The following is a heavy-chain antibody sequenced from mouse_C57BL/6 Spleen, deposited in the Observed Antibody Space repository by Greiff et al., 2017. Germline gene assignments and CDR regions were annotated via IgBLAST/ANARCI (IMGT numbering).Heavy chain of an antibody. Sequence: QVQLKQPGAELVKPGASVKLSCKASGYTFTSYWMHWVKQRPGQGLEWIGMIHPNSGSTNYNEKFKSKATLTVDKSSSTAYMQLSSLTSEDSAVYYCARSVGGYFDVWGTGTTVTVSS. J-gene: IGHJ1*03. CDR3: ARSVGGYFDV. V-gene: IGHV1-64*01. CDR1: GYTFTSYW. CDR2: IHPNSGST.